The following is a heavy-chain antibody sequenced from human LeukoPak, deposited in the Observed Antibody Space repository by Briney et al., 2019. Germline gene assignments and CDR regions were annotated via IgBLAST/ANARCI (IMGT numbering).Heavy chain of an antibody. J-gene: IGHJ5*02. CDR3: ARHDFYGDYGANWFDP. V-gene: IGHV5-51*01. CDR1: GFNFTSYW. D-gene: IGHD4-17*01. Sequence: GESLKISCKGSGFNFTSYWIAWVRQMPGKGLEWMGIVYPDDSDTRYSPSFEGQVTISADRSISTAYLQWSSLKASDTATYYCARHDFYGDYGANWFDPWGQGTLVTVSS. CDR2: VYPDDSDT.